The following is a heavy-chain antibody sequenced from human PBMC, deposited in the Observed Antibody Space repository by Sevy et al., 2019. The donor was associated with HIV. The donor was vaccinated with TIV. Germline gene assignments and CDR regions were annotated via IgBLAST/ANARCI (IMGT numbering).Heavy chain of an antibody. Sequence: ASVKVSCKVSGYTLTQLSMNWVRQAPGKGLEWMGSFDPEDGETIYAQKFQGRVTMTEDRSTDTAHMDLSSLRSEDTAVYYCATTKDYYESSGYPFDYWGQGTLVTVSS. CDR3: ATTKDYYESSGYPFDY. CDR2: FDPEDGET. J-gene: IGHJ4*02. CDR1: GYTLTQLS. D-gene: IGHD3-22*01. V-gene: IGHV1-24*01.